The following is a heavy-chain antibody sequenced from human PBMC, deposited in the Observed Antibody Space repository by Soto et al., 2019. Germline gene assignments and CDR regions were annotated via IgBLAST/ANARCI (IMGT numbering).Heavy chain of an antibody. CDR1: GYTFTSYE. V-gene: IGHV1-8*01. Sequence: QVQLVQSGAEVKKPGASVKVSCKASGYTFTSYEINWVRQATGQGLEWMGWMNPNSDNTGYAQKFQGRVTMTRNTSISTAYMELSSLKSEDTAVYFCARGNKYSSGWWVGYYYYGMDVWGKGTTVTVSS. D-gene: IGHD3-22*01. J-gene: IGHJ6*04. CDR2: MNPNSDNT. CDR3: ARGNKYSSGWWVGYYYYGMDV.